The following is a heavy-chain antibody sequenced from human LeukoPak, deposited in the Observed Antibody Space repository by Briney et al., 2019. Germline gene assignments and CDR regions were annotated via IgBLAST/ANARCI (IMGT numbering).Heavy chain of an antibody. CDR2: IKQDGSER. CDR1: GSTFNDYW. J-gene: IGHJ4*02. D-gene: IGHD1-7*01. V-gene: IGHV3-7*01. CDR3: ARGWNYAFRFDS. Sequence: GGSLRLSCAASGSTFNDYWMTWVRQAPGKGLEWVAHIKQDGSERYYGVSVKGRFTISRDNAKNLVYLQMNSLGAEDTALYYCARGWNYAFRFDSWGQGTLVTVSS.